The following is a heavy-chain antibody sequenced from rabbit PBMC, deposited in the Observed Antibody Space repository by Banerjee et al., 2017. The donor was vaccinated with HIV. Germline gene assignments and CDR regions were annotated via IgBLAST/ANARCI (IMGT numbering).Heavy chain of an antibody. CDR2: IYAGGGST. J-gene: IGHJ4*01. CDR3: ARGAGSSSFQYYFTL. V-gene: IGHV1S40*01. CDR1: GFSLSGGYY. D-gene: IGHD8-1*01. Sequence: QSLEESGGDLVKPGASPALTCTASGFSLSGGYYMCWVRQAPGKGLEWIGCIYAGGGSTYYASWVNGRFTISRSTSLNTVTLQMTSLTAADTATYLCARGAGSSSFQYYFTLWGPGTLVTVS.